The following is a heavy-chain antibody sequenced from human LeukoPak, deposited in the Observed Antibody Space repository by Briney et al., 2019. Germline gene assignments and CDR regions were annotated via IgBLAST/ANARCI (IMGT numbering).Heavy chain of an antibody. D-gene: IGHD3-10*01. CDR2: IYYSGST. CDR1: GGSINDYY. CDR3: ARGYYDSGTYSGYFQH. J-gene: IGHJ1*01. V-gene: IGHV4-59*01. Sequence: SETLSLTCTVSGGSINDYYWNWIRQPPGKGLEWIEYIYYSGSTNYNPSLKSRVTISVDTSKTRFSLRLSSVTAADTAVYYCARGYYDSGTYSGYFQHWGQGTLVTVSS.